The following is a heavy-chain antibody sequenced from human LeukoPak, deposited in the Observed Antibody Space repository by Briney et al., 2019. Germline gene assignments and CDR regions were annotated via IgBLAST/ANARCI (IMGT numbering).Heavy chain of an antibody. V-gene: IGHV3-9*01. Sequence: GRSLRLSCAASGFTFDDYAMHWVRQAPGKGLEWVSGISWNSGSIGYADSVKGRFTISRDNAKTSLYLQMNSLRAEDTALYYCAKDFMGYYYYMDVWGKGTTVTVSS. CDR1: GFTFDDYA. CDR2: ISWNSGSI. CDR3: AKDFMGYYYYMDV. J-gene: IGHJ6*03. D-gene: IGHD3-10*01.